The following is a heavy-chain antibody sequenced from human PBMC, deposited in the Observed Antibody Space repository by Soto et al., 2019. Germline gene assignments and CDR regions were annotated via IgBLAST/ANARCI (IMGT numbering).Heavy chain of an antibody. CDR3: ARDGFYGSGSSDAFDI. CDR2: IYHSGST. D-gene: IGHD3-10*01. CDR1: SGSISSSNW. V-gene: IGHV4-4*02. Sequence: QVQLKESGPGLVKPSGTLSLTCAVSSGSISSSNWWSWVRQPPGKGLEWIGEIYHSGSTNYNPSLKSRVTISVDKSKNQFSLKLSSVTAADTAVYYCARDGFYGSGSSDAFDIWGQGTMVTVSS. J-gene: IGHJ3*02.